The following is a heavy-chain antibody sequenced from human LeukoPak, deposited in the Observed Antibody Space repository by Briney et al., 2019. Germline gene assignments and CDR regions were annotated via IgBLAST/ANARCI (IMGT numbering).Heavy chain of an antibody. CDR3: ARKYSSGWYDY. J-gene: IGHJ4*02. CDR2: ISSSNNYI. CDR1: GFTFSSYS. Sequence: PGGSLRLSCATSGFTFSSYSMNWVRQAPGKGLEWVPSISSSNNYIYYADSVKGRFTISRDNAKNSLYLQMNSLRAEDTAVYYCARKYSSGWYDYWGQGTLVTVSS. D-gene: IGHD6-19*01. V-gene: IGHV3-21*01.